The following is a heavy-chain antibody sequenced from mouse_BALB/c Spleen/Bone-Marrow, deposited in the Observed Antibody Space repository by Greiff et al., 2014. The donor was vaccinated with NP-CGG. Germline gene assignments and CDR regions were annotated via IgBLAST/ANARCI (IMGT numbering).Heavy chain of an antibody. CDR1: GYSITSGYC. J-gene: IGHJ4*01. Sequence: EVQLQQSGPGLVKPSQSLSLTCSVTGYSITSGYCWNWIRQFPGNKLEWMGYISYDGSNNYNPSLKNRISITRDTSKNQFFLKLNSVTTEDTATYYCARDGWLLRGYYAMDYWGQGTSVTVSS. CDR2: ISYDGSN. V-gene: IGHV3-6*02. D-gene: IGHD1-1*01. CDR3: ARDGWLLRGYYAMDY.